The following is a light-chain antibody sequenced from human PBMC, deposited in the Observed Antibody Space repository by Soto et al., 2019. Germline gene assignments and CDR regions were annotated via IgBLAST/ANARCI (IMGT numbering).Light chain of an antibody. CDR3: CLYVGATTYV. CDR2: EGH. CDR1: SGYVGTYRL. J-gene: IGLJ1*01. V-gene: IGLV2-23*01. Sequence: QSVLAQPASVSGSPGQSITISCTGASGYVGTYRLVSWYQQHPGKAPKVVIYEGHKRPSGVPDRFSGSSSVDTASLTISCLQTDDEADYYCCLYVGATTYVFGTGTKVTVL.